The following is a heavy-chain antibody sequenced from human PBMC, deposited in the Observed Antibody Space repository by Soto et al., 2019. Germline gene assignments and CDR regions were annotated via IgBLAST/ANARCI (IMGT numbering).Heavy chain of an antibody. CDR1: GGSFSGYY. CDR2: ITPSVRT. D-gene: IGHD1-1*01. Sequence: KTSETLSLTCAVYGGSFSGYYWSWIRQPRGKGLEWIGAITPSVRTNYNPSLKSRVTISVDTSKNQFSLKLSSVTAADTAVYYCATRTTRHYYYYSGMDVWGQGTTVTVSS. V-gene: IGHV4-34*01. CDR3: ATRTTRHYYYYSGMDV. J-gene: IGHJ6*02.